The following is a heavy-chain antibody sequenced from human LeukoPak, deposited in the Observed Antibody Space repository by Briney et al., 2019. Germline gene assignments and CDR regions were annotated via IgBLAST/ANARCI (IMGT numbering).Heavy chain of an antibody. CDR1: GGSISNYY. J-gene: IGHJ4*02. D-gene: IGHD3-16*01. CDR3: ARQGVASAIDY. Sequence: SETLSLTCTVSGGSISNYYWSWIRQPAGKGLEWIGRISTSGNTNYNPSLKSRVTMSVDTSMNLFALKLSSVTAADTAVYYCARQGVASAIDYWGQGTLFTVSS. V-gene: IGHV4-4*07. CDR2: ISTSGNT.